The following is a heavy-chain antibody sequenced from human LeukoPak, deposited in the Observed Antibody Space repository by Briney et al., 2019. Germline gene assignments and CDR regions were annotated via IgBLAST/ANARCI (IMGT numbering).Heavy chain of an antibody. D-gene: IGHD3-16*02. CDR1: GDSISSSSYY. J-gene: IGHJ4*02. V-gene: IGHV4-39*01. Sequence: SETLSLTCTVSGDSISSSSYYWGWIRQPPGKRLEWIGSIYYSGSTYYNPSLKSRVTISVDTSKNQFSLKLSSVTAADTAVYYCARRGGMITFGGVIVPYYFDYWGQGTLVTVSS. CDR3: ARRGGMITFGGVIVPYYFDY. CDR2: IYYSGST.